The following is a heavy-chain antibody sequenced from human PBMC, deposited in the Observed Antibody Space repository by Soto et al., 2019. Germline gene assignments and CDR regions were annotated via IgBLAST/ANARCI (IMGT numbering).Heavy chain of an antibody. D-gene: IGHD5-12*01. V-gene: IGHV3-30*18. CDR1: GFTFSSTG. Sequence: PXGSLRLSCSVAGFTFSSTGMHWVRQAPGKGLEWVAVTSSDGNKRYYADSVKGRFTISRDNSKNTLYLQMNSLRAEDTAVYYCAKERRDGYNYRYHYGMDDWGQGTPVTVSS. J-gene: IGHJ6*02. CDR3: AKERRDGYNYRYHYGMDD. CDR2: TSSDGNKR.